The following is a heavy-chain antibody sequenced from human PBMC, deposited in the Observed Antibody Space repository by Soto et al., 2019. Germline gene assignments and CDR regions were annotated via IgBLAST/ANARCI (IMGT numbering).Heavy chain of an antibody. Sequence: SETLSLTCIVSGVSVRSYTWSWVRQPANKGLEWIGRVFSSVSATYNPSLKSRVSISMDTPENRISLKLDSVTAADAGVYFCARDGMTTGDAWGPGTLVTVSS. D-gene: IGHD2-21*02. CDR3: ARDGMTTGDA. J-gene: IGHJ1*01. CDR1: GVSVRSYT. V-gene: IGHV4-4*07. CDR2: VFSSVSA.